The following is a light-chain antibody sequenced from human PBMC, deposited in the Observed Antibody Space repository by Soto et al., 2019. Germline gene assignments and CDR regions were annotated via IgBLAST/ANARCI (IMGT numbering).Light chain of an antibody. CDR1: QSVSSN. V-gene: IGKV3-15*01. Sequence: EMVMTQSPATLSVSPGEIATLSCSASQSVSSNLAWYQQKPGQAPRLLIYGASTRATGIPARFSGSGSGTDFTLSISRLEPEDFAVYYCQQYGSSAINFGQGTRLEIK. CDR3: QQYGSSAIN. CDR2: GAS. J-gene: IGKJ5*01.